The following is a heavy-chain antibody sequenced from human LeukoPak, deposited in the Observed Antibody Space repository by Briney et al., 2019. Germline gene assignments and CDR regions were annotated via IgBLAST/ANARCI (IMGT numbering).Heavy chain of an antibody. V-gene: IGHV3-9*01. J-gene: IGHJ4*02. CDR3: ARDMGGDCHDY. CDR2: ISWNSGSI. D-gene: IGHD2-21*02. Sequence: GRSLRLSCAASGFTFDDYAMHWVRQAPGKGLEWVSGISWNSGSIGYADSVKGRFTISRDNAKNSLYLQMNSLRAEDTAVYYCARDMGGDCHDYWGQGTLVTVSS. CDR1: GFTFDDYA.